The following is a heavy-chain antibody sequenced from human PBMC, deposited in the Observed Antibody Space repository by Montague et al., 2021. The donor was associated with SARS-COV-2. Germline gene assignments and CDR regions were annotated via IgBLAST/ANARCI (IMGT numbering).Heavy chain of an antibody. J-gene: IGHJ4*02. D-gene: IGHD1-1*01. CDR2: TCFRFKYYY. Sequence: CAISGDSVSSNTLARNWIRQSPPEDSGRLGGTCFRFKYYYDYAVLVKTRMPISPDTSKNQFPLQLSPATPEDGAVYYCARDPRCSFNCSFDYWGQGTLVTVSS. CDR1: GDSVSSNTLA. CDR3: ARDPRCSFNCSFDY. V-gene: IGHV6-1*01.